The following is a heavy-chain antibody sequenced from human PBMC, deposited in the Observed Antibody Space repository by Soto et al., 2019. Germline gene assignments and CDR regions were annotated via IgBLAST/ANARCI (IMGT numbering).Heavy chain of an antibody. D-gene: IGHD3-3*01. Sequence: PSETLSLTCSVSGGSVSRGVYYWSWIRQHPGKGLEVIGYISNSGSTNYNPSLTSRVAISLDRSRNQFSLKLTSVTAAATAVYYCARLRITTFGVVTGPYFDYWGRGTLVTVSS. J-gene: IGHJ4*02. CDR3: ARLRITTFGVVTGPYFDY. CDR1: GGSVSRGVYY. CDR2: ISNSGST. V-gene: IGHV4-61*08.